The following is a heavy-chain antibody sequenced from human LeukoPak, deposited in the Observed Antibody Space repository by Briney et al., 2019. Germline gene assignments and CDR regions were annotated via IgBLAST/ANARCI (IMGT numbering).Heavy chain of an antibody. CDR3: AKIAEVDNFDY. V-gene: IGHV4-59*12. CDR1: GDSISNYC. J-gene: IGHJ4*02. Sequence: SETLSLTCAVSGDSISNYCWSWIRQPPGKGLEWIGSIYYSGSTYYNPSLKSRVTISVDTSKNQFSLKLSSVTAADTAVYYCAKIAEVDNFDYWGQGTLVTVSS. CDR2: IYYSGST. D-gene: IGHD2-15*01.